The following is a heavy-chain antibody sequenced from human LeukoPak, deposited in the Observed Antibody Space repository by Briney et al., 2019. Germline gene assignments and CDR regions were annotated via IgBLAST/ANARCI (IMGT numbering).Heavy chain of an antibody. CDR1: GDSVPSNSAA. CDR3: ARELDITQGLSWFDP. J-gene: IGHJ5*02. V-gene: IGHV6-1*01. Sequence: SQTLSLTCAISGDSVPSNSAAWNWIRQSPSRGLEWLGRTYYRSKWYNDYAVSVKSRITINPDTSKNQFSLQLNSVTPEDTAVYYCARELDITQGLSWFDPWGQGTLVTVSS. CDR2: TYYRSKWYN. D-gene: IGHD2-2*03.